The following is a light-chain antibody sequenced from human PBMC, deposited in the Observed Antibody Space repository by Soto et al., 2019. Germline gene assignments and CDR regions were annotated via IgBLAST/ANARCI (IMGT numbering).Light chain of an antibody. CDR1: SSDVGSYNL. Sequence: QSALTQPASVSGSPGQSITISCTGTSSDVGSYNLVSWYQQHPGKAPKLMIYEGSKRPSGVSNRFSGSKSGNTASLTISGRQAEDEAEYYCCSYAGSSTSVVFGGGTKLTVL. V-gene: IGLV2-23*01. CDR2: EGS. CDR3: CSYAGSSTSVV. J-gene: IGLJ2*01.